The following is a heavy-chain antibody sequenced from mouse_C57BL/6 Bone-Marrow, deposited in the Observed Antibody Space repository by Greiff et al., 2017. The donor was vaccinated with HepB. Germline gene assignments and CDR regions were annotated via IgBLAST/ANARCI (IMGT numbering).Heavy chain of an antibody. D-gene: IGHD1-1*01. V-gene: IGHV5-12*01. J-gene: IGHJ4*01. CDR3: ARHNKFYYTSSYAHYYAMDY. Sequence: EVMLVESGGGLVQPGGSLKLSCAASGFTFSDYYMYWVRQTPEKRLEWVAYISNGGGSTYYPDTVKGRFTISRDNAKNTLYLQMSRLKSANTALYYCARHNKFYYTSSYAHYYAMDYWGQGTSVTVSS. CDR1: GFTFSDYY. CDR2: ISNGGGST.